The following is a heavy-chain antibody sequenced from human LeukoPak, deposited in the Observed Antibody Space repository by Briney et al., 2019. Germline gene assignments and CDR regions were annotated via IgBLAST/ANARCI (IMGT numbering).Heavy chain of an antibody. D-gene: IGHD3-22*01. J-gene: IGHJ1*01. Sequence: GGSLRLSCAASGFTFSDYYMSWIRQAPGKGLEWVSYSSSSGSTIYYADSVKGRFTISRDNAKNSLYLQMNSLRAEDTAVYYCATYSSLNRREFQYWGQGTLLTVSS. CDR1: GFTFSDYY. CDR2: SSSSGSTI. V-gene: IGHV3-11*04. CDR3: ATYSSLNRREFQY.